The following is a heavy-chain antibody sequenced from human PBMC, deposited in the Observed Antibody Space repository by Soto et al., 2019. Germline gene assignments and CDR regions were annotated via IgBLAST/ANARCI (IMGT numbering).Heavy chain of an antibody. D-gene: IGHD2-15*01. J-gene: IGHJ4*02. CDR3: ARDLEARLGWFDY. V-gene: IGHV3-21*01. Sequence: EVQLVESGGGLVKPGGSLRLSCAASGFTFSSYSMNWVRQAPGKGLEWVSSISSSSYIYYADSVKGRFTISRDNAKNSLYLQMNSLRAEDTAVYYCARDLEARLGWFDYWGQGTLVTVSS. CDR1: GFTFSSYS. CDR2: ISSSSYI.